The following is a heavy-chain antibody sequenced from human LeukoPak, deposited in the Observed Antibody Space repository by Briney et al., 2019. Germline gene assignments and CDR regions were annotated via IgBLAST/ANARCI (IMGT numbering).Heavy chain of an antibody. D-gene: IGHD3-22*01. Sequence: GGSLRLSCAASGFAFSKLAMGWVRQAPGKGLEWVSVISDSGDLTYYADSVKCRFTISRDNAKNSLFLQMSRLRAEDTAVYYCAREKLSFFDSSGYFDHWGQGTLVTVSS. CDR2: ISDSGDLT. CDR1: GFAFSKLA. J-gene: IGHJ4*02. V-gene: IGHV3-23*01. CDR3: AREKLSFFDSSGYFDH.